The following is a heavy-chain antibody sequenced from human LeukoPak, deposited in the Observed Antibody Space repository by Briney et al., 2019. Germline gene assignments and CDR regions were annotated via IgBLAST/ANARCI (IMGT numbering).Heavy chain of an antibody. V-gene: IGHV3-7*01. J-gene: IGHJ4*02. CDR2: IKQDGSEK. CDR1: GFTFSSYW. CDR3: ARGDYGDYVTPPRY. D-gene: IGHD4-17*01. Sequence: GGSLRLSCAASGFTFSSYWMSWVRQAPGKGLEWVANIKQDGSEKYYVDSVKGRFTISRDNAKNSLYLQMNSLRAEDTAVYYCARGDYGDYVTPPRYWGQGTLVTVSS.